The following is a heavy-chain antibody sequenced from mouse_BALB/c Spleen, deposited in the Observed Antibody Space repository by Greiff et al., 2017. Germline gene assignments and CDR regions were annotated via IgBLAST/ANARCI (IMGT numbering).Heavy chain of an antibody. J-gene: IGHJ4*01. CDR2: INPYNGDT. CDR1: GYSFTGYF. CDR3: GRGSVGLSMDY. V-gene: IGHV1-37*01. Sequence: VHVKQSGPELVKPGASVKISCKASGYSFTGYFMNWVKQSHGKSLEWIGRINPYNGDTFYNQKFKGKATLTVDKSSSTAHMELLSLTSEDSAVYYCGRGSVGLSMDYWGQGTSVTVSS. D-gene: IGHD6-5*01.